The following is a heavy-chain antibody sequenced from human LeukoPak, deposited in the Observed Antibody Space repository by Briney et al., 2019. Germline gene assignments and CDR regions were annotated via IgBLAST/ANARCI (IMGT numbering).Heavy chain of an antibody. Sequence: PGGSLRLSCAASGFTFSSYGMHWVRQAPGKGLGWVAFIRYDGSNKYYADSVKGRFTISRDNSKNTLYLQMNSLRAEDTAVYYCAKSLSGSYYFGYYFDYWGQGTLVTVSS. CDR2: IRYDGSNK. CDR3: AKSLSGSYYFGYYFDY. J-gene: IGHJ4*02. CDR1: GFTFSSYG. D-gene: IGHD1-26*01. V-gene: IGHV3-30*02.